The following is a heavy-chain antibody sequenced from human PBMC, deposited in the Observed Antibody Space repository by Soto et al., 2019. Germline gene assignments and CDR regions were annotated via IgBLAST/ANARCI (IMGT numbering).Heavy chain of an antibody. CDR3: AREVGATLPYFAY. Sequence: QVQLVESGGGVVQPGRSLRLSCAASGFTFSSYAMHWVRQAPGKGLEWVAVISYDGSNKYYADSVKGRFTISRDNSKNTLYLQMNSLRAEDTAVYYCAREVGATLPYFAYWGQGTLVTVSS. J-gene: IGHJ4*02. D-gene: IGHD1-26*01. CDR1: GFTFSSYA. CDR2: ISYDGSNK. V-gene: IGHV3-30-3*01.